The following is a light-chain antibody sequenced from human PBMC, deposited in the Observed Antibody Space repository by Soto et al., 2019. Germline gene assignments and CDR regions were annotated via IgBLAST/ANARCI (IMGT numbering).Light chain of an antibody. CDR1: QSVSSN. CDR3: QQRSVWPIT. Sequence: ETVMTQSPATLSVSPGERATLSCRASQSVSSNLAWYQQKPGQAPRLLIYGASTRATGIPARFSGSGSGTDFTLTISGLEPEDFAVYYCQQRSVWPITFGQGTRLEIK. CDR2: GAS. J-gene: IGKJ5*01. V-gene: IGKV3-15*01.